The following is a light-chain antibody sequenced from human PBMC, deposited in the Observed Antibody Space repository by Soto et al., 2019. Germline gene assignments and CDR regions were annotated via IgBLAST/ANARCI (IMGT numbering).Light chain of an antibody. J-gene: IGKJ1*01. V-gene: IGKV1-27*01. CDR1: QGIREY. Sequence: DIQMTQSPSSLSASVGDRVTITCRASQGIREYLGWYQKKPGKPPKLLIYSAYNLQSGVPSRFSGSGSGTDFTLIIISLQPEDVANYLCQIYNSAPRRFGQGTRVEI. CDR3: QIYNSAPRR. CDR2: SAY.